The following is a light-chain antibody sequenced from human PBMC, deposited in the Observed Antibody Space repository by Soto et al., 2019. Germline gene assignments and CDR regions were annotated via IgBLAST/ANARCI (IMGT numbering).Light chain of an antibody. V-gene: IGKV3-20*01. CDR3: QQYGSSPFT. J-gene: IGKJ3*01. CDR2: GAS. Sequence: EIVLPQSPGTLSLSPGARATLSCRASQSVSSSYLAWYQQKPGQAPRLLIYGASSRATGIPDRFSGSGSGTDFTLTISRLEPEDFAVYYCQQYGSSPFTFGPGTKVDSK. CDR1: QSVSSSY.